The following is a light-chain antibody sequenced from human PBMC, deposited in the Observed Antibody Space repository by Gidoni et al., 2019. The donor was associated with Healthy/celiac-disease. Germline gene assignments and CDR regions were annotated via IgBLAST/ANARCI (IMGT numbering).Light chain of an antibody. V-gene: IGLV3-25*03. J-gene: IGLJ2*01. CDR2: KDS. CDR1: ALLKQY. Sequence: SYELTQPPSVSVSPGQTARITCSGDALLKQYAYWYQQKPGQAPVLVVYKDSARLSGIHERVSGSISGTTVTVTISGVQAEDGADYYCQSADSSGTYVVFGGGTKLTVL. CDR3: QSADSSGTYVV.